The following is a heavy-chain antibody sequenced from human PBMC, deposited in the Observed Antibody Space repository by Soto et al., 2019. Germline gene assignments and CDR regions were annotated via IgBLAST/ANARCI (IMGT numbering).Heavy chain of an antibody. Sequence: GESLKISCKGSGYSFTSYWISWVRQMPGKGLEWMGRIDPSDSYTNYSPSFQGHVTISVDKSISTAYLQWSSLKASDTAMYYCARRGSSSWEDYYYYGMDVWGQGTTVTVSS. CDR1: GYSFTSYW. D-gene: IGHD6-13*01. CDR3: ARRGSSSWEDYYYYGMDV. V-gene: IGHV5-10-1*01. CDR2: IDPSDSYT. J-gene: IGHJ6*02.